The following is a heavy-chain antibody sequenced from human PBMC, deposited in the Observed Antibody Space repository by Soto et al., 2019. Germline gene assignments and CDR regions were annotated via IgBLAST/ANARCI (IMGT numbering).Heavy chain of an antibody. V-gene: IGHV1-18*01. D-gene: IGHD3-16*01. CDR2: INGYTGNT. Sequence: QVQLVQSGAEVKKPGASVKVSCKASGYTFTSYGFSWVRQAPGQGLEWMGWINGYTGNTHYAQKFQGRVTMTTDTSTSTAYMGLWTLISDDTAVYYCARSWVTGKGGMDVGGQGTTVTVSS. CDR3: ARSWVTGKGGMDV. CDR1: GYTFTSYG. J-gene: IGHJ6*02.